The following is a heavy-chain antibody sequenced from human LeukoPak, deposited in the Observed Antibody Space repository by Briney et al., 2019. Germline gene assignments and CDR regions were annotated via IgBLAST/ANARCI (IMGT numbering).Heavy chain of an antibody. J-gene: IGHJ4*02. Sequence: GGSLRLSCAASGFTFSSYAMHWVRQAPGKGLEWVAVISYDGSNKYYADSVKGRFTITRDNSKNTLYLQMNSLRAEDTAVYYCARVGRRYCSGGSCYGPFDYWGQGTLVTVSS. CDR3: ARVGRRYCSGGSCYGPFDY. V-gene: IGHV3-30*04. CDR1: GFTFSSYA. D-gene: IGHD2-15*01. CDR2: ISYDGSNK.